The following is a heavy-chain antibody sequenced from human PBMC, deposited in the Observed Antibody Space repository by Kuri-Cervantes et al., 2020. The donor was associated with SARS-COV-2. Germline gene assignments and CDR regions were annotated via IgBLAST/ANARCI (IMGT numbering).Heavy chain of an antibody. D-gene: IGHD2-15*01. CDR3: ARHSIVSYYFDY. V-gene: IGHV4-61*09. Sequence: LRLSCTVSGGSISSGSYYWSWIRQPAGKGLEWIGYIYTSGSTNYNPSLKSRVTISVDTSKNQFSLKLSSVTAADTAVYYCARHSIVSYYFDYWGQGTLVTVSS. CDR1: GGSISSGSYY. CDR2: IYTSGST. J-gene: IGHJ4*02.